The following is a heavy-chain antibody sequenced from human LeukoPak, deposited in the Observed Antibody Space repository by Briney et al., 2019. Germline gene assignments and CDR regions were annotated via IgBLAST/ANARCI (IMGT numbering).Heavy chain of an antibody. J-gene: IGHJ6*02. D-gene: IGHD3-22*01. V-gene: IGHV3-74*01. CDR1: GFTFSSYW. Sequence: GGSLRLSCAASGFTFSSYWMHWVRQAPGKGLVWVSRINSDGSSTNYADSVKGRFTISRDNAKNTLYLQVKSLTVEDTAVYSCARDVYFDSSAYSNYYYYAMDVWGQGTTVTVSS. CDR3: ARDVYFDSSAYSNYYYYAMDV. CDR2: INSDGSST.